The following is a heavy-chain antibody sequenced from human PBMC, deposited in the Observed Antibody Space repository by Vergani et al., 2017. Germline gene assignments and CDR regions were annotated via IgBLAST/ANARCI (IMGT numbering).Heavy chain of an antibody. CDR2: IYWNDDK. CDR3: AHTVVPAAILSYAFDI. D-gene: IGHD2-2*01. CDR1: GFSLSSGGMR. Sequence: QVTLKESGPALVKPTQTLTLTCSLSGFSLSSGGMRVSWIRQPPGKALEWLALIYWNDDKRYSPSLKSRLTITKDTSKNQVVLTMTNMDPVDTATYYCAHTVVPAAILSYAFDIWGQGTMVTVSS. J-gene: IGHJ3*02. V-gene: IGHV2-5*08.